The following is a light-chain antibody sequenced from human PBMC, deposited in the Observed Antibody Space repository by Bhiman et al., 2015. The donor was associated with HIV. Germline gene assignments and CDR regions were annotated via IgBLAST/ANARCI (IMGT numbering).Light chain of an antibody. CDR3: ETWDSSLSAEV. V-gene: IGLV1-51*01. CDR1: SSDIDGSNY. CDR2: DDNN. J-gene: IGLJ3*02. Sequence: QSALTQPASVSGSPGQSITISCTGTSSDIDGSNYVSWYQQHPGKAPKLLIYDDNNKRPSGIPDRFSGSKSGTSATLGITGLQTGDEADYYCETWDSSLSAEVFGGGTKLTVL.